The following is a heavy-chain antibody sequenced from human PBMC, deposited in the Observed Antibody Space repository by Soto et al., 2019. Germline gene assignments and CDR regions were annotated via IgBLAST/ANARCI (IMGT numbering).Heavy chain of an antibody. CDR2: INPNSGGT. V-gene: IGHV1-2*04. Sequence: ASVKVSCKASGYTFTGYYMHWVRQAPGRGLEWMGWINPNSGGTNYAQKFQGWVTMTRDTSISTAYMELSRLRSDDTAVYYCARGLSGWDDAFDIWGQGTMVTVSS. CDR3: ARGLSGWDDAFDI. CDR1: GYTFTGYY. D-gene: IGHD6-19*01. J-gene: IGHJ3*02.